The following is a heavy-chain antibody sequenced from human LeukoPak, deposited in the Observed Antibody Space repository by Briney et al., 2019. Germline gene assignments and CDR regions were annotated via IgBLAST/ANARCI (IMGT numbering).Heavy chain of an antibody. CDR2: INSDGSST. V-gene: IGHV3-74*01. J-gene: IGHJ4*02. CDR1: GFTFDDYA. CDR3: ARTAITTPFAG. D-gene: IGHD3-22*01. Sequence: GGSLRLSCAASGFTFDDYAMHWVRQAPGKGLVWVSRINSDGSSTSYADSVKGRFTISRDNAKNTLYLQMNSLRAEDTAVYYCARTAITTPFAGWGQGTLVTVSS.